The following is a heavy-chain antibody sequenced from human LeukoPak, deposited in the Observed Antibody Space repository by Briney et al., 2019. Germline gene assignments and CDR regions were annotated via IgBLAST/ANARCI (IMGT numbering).Heavy chain of an antibody. V-gene: IGHV4-59*08. CDR1: GGSISSYY. CDR3: ARWSPYDSSGYLKAAFDI. D-gene: IGHD3-22*01. J-gene: IGHJ3*02. Sequence: SETLSLTCTVSGGSISSYYWSWIRQPPGKGLEWIGYIYYSGSTNYNPSLKSRVTISVDTSKNQFSLKLSSVTAADTAVYYCARWSPYDSSGYLKAAFDIWGQGTMVTVSS. CDR2: IYYSGST.